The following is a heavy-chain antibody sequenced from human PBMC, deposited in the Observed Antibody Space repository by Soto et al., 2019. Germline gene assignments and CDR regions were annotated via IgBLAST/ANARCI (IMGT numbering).Heavy chain of an antibody. CDR1: GFTFSSYD. CDR3: ARGNYDSSGYLVYYYYGMDV. CDR2: IGTAGDT. J-gene: IGHJ6*02. Sequence: PGGSLRLSCAASGFTFSSYDMHWVRQATGKGLEWVSAIGTAGDTYYPGSVKGRFTISRENAKNSLYLQMNSLRAEDTAVYYCARGNYDSSGYLVYYYYGMDVWGQGTTVTVSS. D-gene: IGHD3-22*01. V-gene: IGHV3-13*01.